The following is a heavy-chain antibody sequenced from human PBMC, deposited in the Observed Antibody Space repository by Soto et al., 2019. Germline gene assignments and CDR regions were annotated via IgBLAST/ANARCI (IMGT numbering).Heavy chain of an antibody. D-gene: IGHD3-10*01. CDR2: TRSKANSYAT. Sequence: GGSLRLSCAASGFTFSGSAMHWVRQASGKGLEWVGRTRSKANSYATAYAASVKGRFTISRDDSKNTAYLQMNSLKTEDTAVYYCTRHGDYGSGSYYVYYYYGMDVWGQETTVTVSS. CDR3: TRHGDYGSGSYYVYYYYGMDV. V-gene: IGHV3-73*01. CDR1: GFTFSGSA. J-gene: IGHJ6*02.